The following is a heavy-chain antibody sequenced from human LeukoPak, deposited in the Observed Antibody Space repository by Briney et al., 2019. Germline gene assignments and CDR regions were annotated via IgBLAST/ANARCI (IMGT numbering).Heavy chain of an antibody. J-gene: IGHJ4*02. CDR1: GYSFSTYW. D-gene: IGHD7-27*01. Sequence: GESLKISCKASGYSFSTYWIAWVRQIPGRGLEWMGIIYPSDSDTRYSPSFQGQVTISADKSITTAYLQWRSLKASDTAMYYCARTGNFDYWGQGTLLTVSS. CDR2: IYPSDSDT. V-gene: IGHV5-51*01. CDR3: ARTGNFDY.